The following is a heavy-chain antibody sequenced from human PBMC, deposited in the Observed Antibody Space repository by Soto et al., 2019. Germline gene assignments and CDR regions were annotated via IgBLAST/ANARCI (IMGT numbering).Heavy chain of an antibody. CDR2: VYYSGST. Sequence: SETLSLTCTVSGGSISSYYWSWIRQPPGKGLEWIGYVYYSGSTNYNPSLKSRVTISVDTSKYQFSLKLSSVTVADTAVYFCSRHRGYSGYAHIGLGNWGQGTLVTVSS. CDR1: GGSISSYY. J-gene: IGHJ4*02. V-gene: IGHV4-59*08. CDR3: SRHRGYSGYAHIGLGN. D-gene: IGHD5-12*01.